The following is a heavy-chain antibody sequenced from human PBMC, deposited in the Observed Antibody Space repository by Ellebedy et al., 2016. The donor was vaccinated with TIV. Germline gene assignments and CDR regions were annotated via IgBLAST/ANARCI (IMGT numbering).Heavy chain of an antibody. V-gene: IGHV1-46*01. CDR3: ARDKVELATIFDH. CDR2: IDPSGGST. J-gene: IGHJ4*02. CDR1: GYTFTSYY. Sequence: AASVKVSCKASGYTFTSYYMHWVRHAPGQGLEWMGVIDPSGGSTNYAQKIQGRVTMTTDTSTNTAYMELRSLRSDDTAVYYCARDKVELATIFDHWGQGTLVTVSS. D-gene: IGHD5-24*01.